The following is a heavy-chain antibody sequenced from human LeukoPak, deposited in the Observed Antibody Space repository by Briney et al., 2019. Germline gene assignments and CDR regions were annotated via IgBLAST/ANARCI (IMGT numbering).Heavy chain of an antibody. D-gene: IGHD2-15*01. J-gene: IGHJ6*02. CDR2: INPAGDT. CDR1: GYTFSTYD. CDR3: ARGDCSGGSCSSMDV. Sequence: GGSLRLSCAASGYTFSTYDMHWVRQATGKGLEWVSGINPAGDTYYPGSVKGRFTISREDAKNAFYLQMNSLRVGDTAVYYCARGDCSGGSCSSMDVWGQGTTVTVSS. V-gene: IGHV3-13*04.